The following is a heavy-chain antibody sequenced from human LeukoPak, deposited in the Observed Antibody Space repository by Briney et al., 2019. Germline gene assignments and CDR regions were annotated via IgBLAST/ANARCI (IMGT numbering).Heavy chain of an antibody. V-gene: IGHV4-59*01. CDR3: ARAPGGKDILTGYPSLYLFDY. CDR1: GGSISSYY. Sequence: PSETLSLTCTVSGGSISSYYWSWIRQPPGKGLEWIGYIYYSGSTNYNPSLKSRVTISVDTSKNQFSLKLSSVTAADTAVYYCARAPGGKDILTGYPSLYLFDYWGQGTLVTVSS. D-gene: IGHD3-9*01. J-gene: IGHJ4*02. CDR2: IYYSGST.